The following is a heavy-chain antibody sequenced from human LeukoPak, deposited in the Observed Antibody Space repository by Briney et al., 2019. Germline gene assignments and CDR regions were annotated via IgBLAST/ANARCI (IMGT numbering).Heavy chain of an antibody. V-gene: IGHV1-46*01. CDR3: AGDYLTMVRGVKGAPNWFDP. Sequence: ASVKVSCKASGYTFTSYYMHWVRQAPGQGLEWMGIINPSGGSTSYAQKFQGRVTMTTDTSTSTAYMELRSLRSDDTAVYYCAGDYLTMVRGVKGAPNWFDPWGQGTLVTVSS. J-gene: IGHJ5*02. CDR2: INPSGGST. CDR1: GYTFTSYY. D-gene: IGHD3-10*01.